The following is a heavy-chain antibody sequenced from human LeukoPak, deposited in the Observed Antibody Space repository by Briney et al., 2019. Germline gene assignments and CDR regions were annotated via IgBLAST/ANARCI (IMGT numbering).Heavy chain of an antibody. D-gene: IGHD6-6*01. CDR3: ARVFEYSSSADY. V-gene: IGHV3-21*01. CDR2: ISSSSSYI. Sequence: GGCLRLSCAASGFTFSSYSMNWVRQAPGKGLEWVSSISSSSSYIYYADSVKGRFTISRDNAKNSLYLQMNSLRAEDTAVYYCARVFEYSSSADYWGQGTLVTVSS. CDR1: GFTFSSYS. J-gene: IGHJ4*02.